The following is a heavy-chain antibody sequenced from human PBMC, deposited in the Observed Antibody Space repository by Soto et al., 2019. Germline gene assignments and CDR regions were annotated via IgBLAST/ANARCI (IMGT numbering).Heavy chain of an antibody. CDR1: GFIFSTYA. V-gene: IGHV3-23*01. J-gene: IGHJ3*02. Sequence: GGSLRLSCAASGFIFSTYAMSWVRQAPGKGLEWVSIISGSGGTTYYADSVKGRFTISRDNSKNSLYLQMNSLRAEDTALYYCANGGIAEYAFAIRRHGAM. CDR3: ANGGIAEYAFAI. D-gene: IGHD6-13*01. CDR2: ISGSGGTT.